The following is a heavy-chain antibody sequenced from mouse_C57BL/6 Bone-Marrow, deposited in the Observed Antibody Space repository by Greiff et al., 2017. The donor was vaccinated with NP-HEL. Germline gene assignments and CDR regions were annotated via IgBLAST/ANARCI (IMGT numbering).Heavy chain of an antibody. J-gene: IGHJ1*03. Sequence: QVQLQQPGAELVRPGTSVKLSCKASGYTFTSYWMHWVKQRPGQGLEWIGVIDPSDSYTNYNQKFKGKATLTVDTSSSTAYMQLSSLTSEDSAVYYCARSKWLPWYFDVWGTGTTVTVSS. V-gene: IGHV1-59*01. CDR1: GYTFTSYW. CDR2: IDPSDSYT. CDR3: ARSKWLPWYFDV. D-gene: IGHD2-2*01.